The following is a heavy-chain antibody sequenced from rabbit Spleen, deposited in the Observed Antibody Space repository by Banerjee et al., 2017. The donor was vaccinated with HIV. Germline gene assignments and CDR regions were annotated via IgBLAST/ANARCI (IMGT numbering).Heavy chain of an antibody. CDR2: TDTGSGST. D-gene: IGHD4-1*01. CDR3: ARGLVIGGWGYSYVA. Sequence: QELKESGGGLVKPGASLTLTCTASGFSFSSGYDMCWVRQAPGKGLAWIACTDTGSGSTWYASWVNGRFTISLDNAQNTVFLQMTSLTAADTATYFCARGLVIGGWGYSYVAWGQGTLVTVS. V-gene: IGHV1S43*01. CDR1: GFSFSSGYD. J-gene: IGHJ2*01.